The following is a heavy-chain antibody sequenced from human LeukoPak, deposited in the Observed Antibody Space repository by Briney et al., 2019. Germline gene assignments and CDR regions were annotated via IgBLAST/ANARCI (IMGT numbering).Heavy chain of an antibody. CDR1: GFTLLNYW. CDR2: IKQDGSAK. Sequence: GGSLRLSCAASGFTLLNYWMSWVRQAPGEGLEWVAYIKQDGSAKYYVDSVKGRFTISRDNAKDSLYLQMNSLRAEDTAVYYCARNSGGRWDNWFDPWGQGTLVTVSS. D-gene: IGHD2-15*01. V-gene: IGHV3-7*05. J-gene: IGHJ5*02. CDR3: ARNSGGRWDNWFDP.